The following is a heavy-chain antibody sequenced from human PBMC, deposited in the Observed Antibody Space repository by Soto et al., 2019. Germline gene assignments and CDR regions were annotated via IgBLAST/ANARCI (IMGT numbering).Heavy chain of an antibody. Sequence: ETLSLTCAVYGGSFSGYYWSWIRQPPGKGLEWIGEIGHSGGTVYNPSLESRVTISGDSSNNQFSLKLNSVTAADTAVYYCARHGGYYFDYWGQGAPVTVSS. CDR3: ARHGGYYFDY. CDR1: GGSFSGYY. D-gene: IGHD3-16*01. CDR2: IGHSGGT. V-gene: IGHV4-34*01. J-gene: IGHJ4*02.